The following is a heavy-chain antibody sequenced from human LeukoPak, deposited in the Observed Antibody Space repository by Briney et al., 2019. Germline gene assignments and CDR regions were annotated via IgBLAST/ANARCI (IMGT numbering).Heavy chain of an antibody. CDR3: AVATINYFDY. D-gene: IGHD5-12*01. CDR1: GFTFSSYG. Sequence: GGSLRLSCAASGFTFSSYGMHWVRQAPGKGLEWVAFIRYDGSNKYYADSVKGRFTISRDNSKNTLYLQMNSLRAEDTAVYYCAVATINYFDYWGQGTLVTVSS. V-gene: IGHV3-30*02. CDR2: IRYDGSNK. J-gene: IGHJ4*02.